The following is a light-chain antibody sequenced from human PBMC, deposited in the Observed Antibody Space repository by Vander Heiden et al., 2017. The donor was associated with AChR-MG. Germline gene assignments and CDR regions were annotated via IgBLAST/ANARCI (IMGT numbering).Light chain of an antibody. CDR2: DVN. V-gene: IGLV2-14*03. J-gene: IGLJ1*01. Sequence: QSALTQPASVSASPGQSITISCTGSSSDVGTYHYVSWYQQHPGKAPIFVLFDVNTRPSGISSRFSGSKSGNTASLTISGLQAVDEAYYDCSSYTNTNTFVCGTGTKV. CDR3: SSYTNTNTFV. CDR1: SSDVGTYHY.